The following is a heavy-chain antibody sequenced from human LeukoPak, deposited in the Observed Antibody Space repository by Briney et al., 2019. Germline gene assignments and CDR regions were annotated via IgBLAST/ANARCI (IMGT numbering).Heavy chain of an antibody. CDR1: GGSIRSHY. D-gene: IGHD3-10*01. CDR2: VYYSGII. CDR3: ARDGYYGSGSWFDY. V-gene: IGHV4-59*11. J-gene: IGHJ4*02. Sequence: SETLSLTCTVSGGSIRSHYWSWIRQPPGKGLEWIGYVYYSGIINYNPSLKSRVTISVDTSKNQFSLKLSAVTAADTAVYYCARDGYYGSGSWFDYWGQGTLVTVSS.